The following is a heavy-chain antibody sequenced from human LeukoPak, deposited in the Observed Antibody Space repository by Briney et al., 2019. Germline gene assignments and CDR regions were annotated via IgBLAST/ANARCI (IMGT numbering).Heavy chain of an antibody. CDR1: GYTFTSYG. CDR3: ASSSWPSSPFDY. V-gene: IGHV1-18*01. J-gene: IGHJ4*02. D-gene: IGHD6-13*01. Sequence: ASVKVSCKASGYTFTSYGISWARQAPGQGLEWMGWISAYNGNTNYAQKLQGRVTMTTDTSTSTAYMELRSLRSDDTAVYYCASSSWPSSPFDYWGQGTLVTVSS. CDR2: ISAYNGNT.